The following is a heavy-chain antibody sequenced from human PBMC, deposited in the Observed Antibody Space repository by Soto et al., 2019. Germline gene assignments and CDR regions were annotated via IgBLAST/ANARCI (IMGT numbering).Heavy chain of an antibody. D-gene: IGHD2-2*01. Sequence: ASVKVSCKASGYTFTSYDINWVRQATGQGLEWMGWMNPNSGNTGYAQKFQGRVTMTENTSTGTAYMELSSLRSEDTAVYYCARPSGYCSSTSCYLPFDPWGQGTLVTVS. CDR2: MNPNSGNT. CDR3: ARPSGYCSSTSCYLPFDP. V-gene: IGHV1-8*01. CDR1: GYTFTSYD. J-gene: IGHJ5*02.